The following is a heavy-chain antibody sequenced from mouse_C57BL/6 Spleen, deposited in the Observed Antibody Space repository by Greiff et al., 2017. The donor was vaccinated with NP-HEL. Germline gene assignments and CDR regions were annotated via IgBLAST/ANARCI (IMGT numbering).Heavy chain of an antibody. D-gene: IGHD2-5*01. Sequence: EVKLVESGGGLVKPGGSLKLSCAASGFTFSDYGMHWVRQAPEKGLEWVAYISSGSSTIYYADTVKGRFTISRDNAKNTLFLQMTSLRSEDTAMYYCARSNGGAMDYWGQGTSVTVSS. CDR1: GFTFSDYG. CDR3: ARSNGGAMDY. V-gene: IGHV5-17*01. J-gene: IGHJ4*01. CDR2: ISSGSSTI.